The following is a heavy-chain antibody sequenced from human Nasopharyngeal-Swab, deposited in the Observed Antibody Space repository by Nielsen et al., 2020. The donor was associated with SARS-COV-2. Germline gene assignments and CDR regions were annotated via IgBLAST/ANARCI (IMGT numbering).Heavy chain of an antibody. CDR2: LYGDDGK. V-gene: IGHV2-5*02. Sequence: PGKALEWLTLLYGDDGKTYSPSLQSRLTITKDTSKNQVVPTMTNMDPVDTATYYCAHKKNWNFDYWGQGIPVTVSS. CDR3: AHKKNWNFDY. D-gene: IGHD1-1*01. J-gene: IGHJ4*02.